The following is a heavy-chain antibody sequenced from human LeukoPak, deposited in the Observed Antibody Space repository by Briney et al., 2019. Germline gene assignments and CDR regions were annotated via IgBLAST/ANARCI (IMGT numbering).Heavy chain of an antibody. Sequence: GESLKISCKGSGYNFTSYWIGWVRQMPGKGLEWMGFIYPGDSDTRYSSSFQGQVTISADKSISTAYLQWSSLKASDTAIYYCARQEQSSIDYWGQGTLVTVSS. V-gene: IGHV5-51*01. CDR3: ARQEQSSIDY. CDR2: IYPGDSDT. CDR1: GYNFTSYW. J-gene: IGHJ4*02. D-gene: IGHD6-19*01.